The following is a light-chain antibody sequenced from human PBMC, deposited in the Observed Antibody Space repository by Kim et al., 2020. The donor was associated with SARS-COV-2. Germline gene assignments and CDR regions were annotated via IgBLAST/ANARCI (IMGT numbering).Light chain of an antibody. CDR1: SSNIGNNY. CDR2: DNH. J-gene: IGLJ2*01. V-gene: IGLV1-51*01. Sequence: QSVLTQPPSVSAAPGQKVTISCSGSSSNIGNNYVSWYQQLPGTAPKLLIYDNHKRPSGIPDRFSGSKSGTSATLGITGLQTGDEADYYCGTWDSSLSAPVFGGGTKLTVL. CDR3: GTWDSSLSAPV.